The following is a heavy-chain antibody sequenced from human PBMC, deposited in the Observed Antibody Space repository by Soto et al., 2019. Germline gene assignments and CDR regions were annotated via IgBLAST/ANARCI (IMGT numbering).Heavy chain of an antibody. CDR1: GDSISSGTHY. Sequence: QVQLQESGPGLVKPSQTLSLTCTVSGDSISSGTHYWSWIRQHPGKGLEWIGYIYYSGSAYYNPSLKWRVTISVDTAKNQFALNLSSVTAADTAVYYWARVVGSGSDSYFDYWGQGTLVTVSS. CDR2: IYYSGSA. D-gene: IGHD3-10*01. V-gene: IGHV4-31*03. J-gene: IGHJ4*02. CDR3: ARVVGSGSDSYFDY.